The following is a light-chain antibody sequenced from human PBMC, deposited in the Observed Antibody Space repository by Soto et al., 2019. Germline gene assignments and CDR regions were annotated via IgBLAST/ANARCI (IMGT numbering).Light chain of an antibody. V-gene: IGKV1-9*01. Sequence: DIQLTQSPSFLSASVGDRVTITCRASQGISSYLAWYQQKPGKAPKLLIYAASTLQSGVPSRFSGSGSGTEFTLTISSLQPEDFATYYCQQLNSYPFLTFGGATKVEIK. CDR2: AAS. CDR1: QGISSY. CDR3: QQLNSYPFLT. J-gene: IGKJ4*01.